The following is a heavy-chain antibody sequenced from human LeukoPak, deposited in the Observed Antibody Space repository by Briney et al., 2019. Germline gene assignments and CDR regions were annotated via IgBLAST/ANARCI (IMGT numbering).Heavy chain of an antibody. V-gene: IGHV4-59*12. J-gene: IGHJ3*02. Sequence: PSETLSLTCTVSGASIKSYYWTWIRQSPGKGLEWIANIHYAGSTNYNPSLKSRVTISVDLSKNHFSLKLSSVTAADTAVYYCAMGIAVAGDAFDIWGQGTMVTVSS. CDR1: GASIKSYY. CDR3: AMGIAVAGDAFDI. D-gene: IGHD6-19*01. CDR2: IHYAGST.